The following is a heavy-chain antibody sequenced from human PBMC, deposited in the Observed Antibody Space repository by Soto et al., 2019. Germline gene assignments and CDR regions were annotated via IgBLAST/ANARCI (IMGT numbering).Heavy chain of an antibody. Sequence: GGSLRLSCAASGFTFSNAWMNWVRQAPGKGLEWVGRIKSKTDGGTTDYAAPVKGRFTISRDDSKNTLYLQMNSLKTEDTAVYYCTTGLAAAGTIDPSFDIWGQGTMVTVSS. D-gene: IGHD6-13*01. CDR2: IKSKTDGGTT. CDR3: TTGLAAAGTIDPSFDI. J-gene: IGHJ3*02. V-gene: IGHV3-15*07. CDR1: GFTFSNAW.